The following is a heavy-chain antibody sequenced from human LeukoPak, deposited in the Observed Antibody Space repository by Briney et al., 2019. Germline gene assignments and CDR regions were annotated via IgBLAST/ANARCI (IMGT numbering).Heavy chain of an antibody. CDR2: INPNSGGT. D-gene: IGHD6-13*01. J-gene: IGHJ3*02. CDR3: ARSQQLVNHDAFDI. CDR1: GYTFTGYY. V-gene: IGHV1-2*04. Sequence: GASVKVSCKASGYTFTGYYMHWVRQAPGQGLEWMGWINPNSGGTNYAQKFQGWVTMTRDTSISTAYMELSRLRSDDTAVYYCARSQQLVNHDAFDIWGQGTMVTVSS.